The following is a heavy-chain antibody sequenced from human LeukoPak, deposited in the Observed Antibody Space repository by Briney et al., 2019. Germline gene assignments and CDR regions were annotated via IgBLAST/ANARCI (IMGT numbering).Heavy chain of an antibody. V-gene: IGHV3-43D*03. D-gene: IGHD3/OR15-3a*01. Sequence: GGSLRLSCEASRFTSDDYAMHWVRQAPGKGLEWISLITWDGGTTYYADSVKGRFTISRDNNKNSLYLQMNSLSPEDTALYYCAKDRAPFRGTYLDHWGPGTLVTVSS. CDR1: RFTSDDYA. CDR3: AKDRAPFRGTYLDH. CDR2: ITWDGGTT. J-gene: IGHJ4*02.